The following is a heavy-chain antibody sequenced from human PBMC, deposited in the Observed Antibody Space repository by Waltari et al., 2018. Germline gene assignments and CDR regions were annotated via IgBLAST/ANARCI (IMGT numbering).Heavy chain of an antibody. CDR2: IKPDGSEK. J-gene: IGHJ6*02. CDR3: SKSLDV. CDR1: GLPFSHSW. Sequence: EVQMVESGGGLVQPGGSLRLSCAASGLPFSHSWMDWVRQAPGKGLESIANIKPDGSEKNYVDSVKGRFTISRDNTKNSLYLQMNSLRAEDTAVYYCSKSLDVWGPGTSVTVSS. V-gene: IGHV3-7*01.